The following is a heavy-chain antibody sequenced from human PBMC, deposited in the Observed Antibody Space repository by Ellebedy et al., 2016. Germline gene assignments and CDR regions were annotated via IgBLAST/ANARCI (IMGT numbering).Heavy chain of an antibody. CDR1: GFTFSSYA. Sequence: GESLKISXAASGFTFSSYAMSWVRQAPGKGLEWVSTISGGSGNTYYADSVKGRFTISRDNSKNTLYLQMNSLRAEDTAVYYCARDFGELLYWGQGTLVTVSS. CDR2: ISGGSGNT. J-gene: IGHJ4*02. V-gene: IGHV3-23*01. CDR3: ARDFGELLY. D-gene: IGHD3-10*01.